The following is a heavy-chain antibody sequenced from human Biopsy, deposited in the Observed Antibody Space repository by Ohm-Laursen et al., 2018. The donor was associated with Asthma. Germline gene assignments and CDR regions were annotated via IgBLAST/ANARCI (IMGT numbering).Heavy chain of an antibody. J-gene: IGHJ4*02. CDR1: GGTFNTYV. D-gene: IGHD2-2*01. CDR2: ITSVFGTT. V-gene: IGHV1-69*01. CDR3: ARKAGSCISRTCYSLDF. Sequence: SVKVSCKPLGGTFNTYVIGWVRQATGQGLEWMGGITSVFGTTTYPQKFQDRVTITADDSPSTVYMELSSLRSEDTAVYYCARKAGSCISRTCYSLDFWGQGTLVTVSS.